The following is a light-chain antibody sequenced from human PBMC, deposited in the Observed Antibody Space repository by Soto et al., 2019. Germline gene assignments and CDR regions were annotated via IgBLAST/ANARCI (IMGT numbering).Light chain of an antibody. Sequence: EIVLTQSPATLSLSPGERATLSCRASQTISSDYLAWYQHKPGQAPSLLIYGASTRAAGISARYSGGGSGTDFTLSISRLEPGDFAVYYCQQYGGLPYTFGRGTKLEIK. V-gene: IGKV3-20*01. CDR2: GAS. J-gene: IGKJ2*01. CDR1: QTISSDY. CDR3: QQYGGLPYT.